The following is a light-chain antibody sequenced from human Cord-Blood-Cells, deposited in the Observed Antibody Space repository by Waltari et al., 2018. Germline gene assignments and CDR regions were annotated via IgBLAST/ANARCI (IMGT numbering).Light chain of an antibody. J-gene: IGLJ1*01. V-gene: IGLV2-14*01. CDR2: EVS. CDR3: SSYTSSSTLYV. CDR1: RSDVGGYTY. Sequence: QSALTQPASVSGSPGQSITISCPGTRSDVGGYTYVSWYQQHPGKAPKLMIYEVSNRPSGVSNRFSGSKSGNTASLTISGLQAEDEADYYCSSYTSSSTLYVFGTGTKVTVL.